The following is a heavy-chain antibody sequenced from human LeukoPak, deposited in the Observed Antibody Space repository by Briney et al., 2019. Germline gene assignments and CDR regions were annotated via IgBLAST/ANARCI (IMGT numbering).Heavy chain of an antibody. D-gene: IGHD5-24*01. CDR1: GFTFITYA. Sequence: SGGSLRLSCAASGFTFITYAMHWVRQAPGKGLEWVAVISYDGSNVYYVDSVKGRFTISRDNSKNILYLQMNSLTAEDTAVYYCARDSLKNGYNYDYFDYWGQGTLVTVSS. CDR2: ISYDGSNV. J-gene: IGHJ4*02. CDR3: ARDSLKNGYNYDYFDY. V-gene: IGHV3-30-3*01.